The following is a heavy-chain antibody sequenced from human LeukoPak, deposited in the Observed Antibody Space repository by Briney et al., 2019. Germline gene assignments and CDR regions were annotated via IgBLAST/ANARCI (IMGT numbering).Heavy chain of an antibody. CDR2: TYYRSKWYN. Sequence: SQTLSLTCAISGDSVSSNSAAWNWIRQSPSRGLEWLGRTYYRSKWYNDYAVSVKSRITINPDTSKNQFSLQLNSVTPEDTAVYYRARDIRQNIAVAFGYYYYYMDVWGKGTTVTISS. D-gene: IGHD6-19*01. V-gene: IGHV6-1*01. CDR3: ARDIRQNIAVAFGYYYYYMDV. CDR1: GDSVSSNSAA. J-gene: IGHJ6*03.